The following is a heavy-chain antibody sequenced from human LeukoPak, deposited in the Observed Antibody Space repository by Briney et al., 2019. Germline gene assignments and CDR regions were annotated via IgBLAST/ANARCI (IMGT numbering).Heavy chain of an antibody. CDR1: GFTVSSNY. CDR2: IYSGGST. D-gene: IGHD3-3*01. J-gene: IGHJ3*02. CDR3: ARVREWLSDAFDI. V-gene: IGHV3-66*01. Sequence: GGSLRLSCAASGFTVSSNYMSWVRQAPGKGLEWVSVIYSGGSTYYADSVKGRFTISRDNSKNTLYLQMNSLRAEDTAVYYCARVREWLSDAFDIWGQGTMVTVSA.